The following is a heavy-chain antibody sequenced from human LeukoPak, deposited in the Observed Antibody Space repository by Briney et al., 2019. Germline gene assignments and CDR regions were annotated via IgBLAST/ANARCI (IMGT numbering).Heavy chain of an antibody. J-gene: IGHJ5*02. Sequence: GGSLRLSCAASGFTFSSYAMCWVRQAPGEGLQWVSSITRSGDNTYYADSVKGRFTISRDNTKNTLHLQVNSLRAEDTAVYYCVRGSSANYDTWGQGTLVTVSS. D-gene: IGHD4/OR15-4a*01. CDR3: VRGSSANYDT. CDR1: GFTFSSYA. CDR2: ITRSGDNT. V-gene: IGHV3-23*01.